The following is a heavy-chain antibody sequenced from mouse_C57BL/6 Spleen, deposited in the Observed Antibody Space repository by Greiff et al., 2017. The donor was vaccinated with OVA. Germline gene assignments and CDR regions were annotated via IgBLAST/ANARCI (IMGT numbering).Heavy chain of an antibody. CDR2: ISNGGGST. Sequence: EVQLQESGGGLVQPGGSLKLSCAASGFTFSDYYMYWVRQTPEKRLEWVAYISNGGGSTYYPDTVKGRFTISRDNAKNTLYLQMSRLKSEDTAMYYCARRGDLYYYAMDYWGQGTSVTVSS. CDR3: ARRGDLYYYAMDY. CDR1: GFTFSDYY. V-gene: IGHV5-12*01. D-gene: IGHD2-13*01. J-gene: IGHJ4*01.